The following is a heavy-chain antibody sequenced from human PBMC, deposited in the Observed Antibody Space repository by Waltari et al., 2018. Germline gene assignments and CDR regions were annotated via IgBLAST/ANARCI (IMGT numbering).Heavy chain of an antibody. CDR2: IIPIFGTT. CDR3: ARSGNSAGLSLVY. D-gene: IGHD2-8*01. J-gene: IGHJ4*02. Sequence: QVQLVQSGAEVKKPGSSVKVSCQASGGDLSSYVVNWVRQAPGQGLEWMGAIIPIFGTTHTAERFQGRLTITADDSTSTVYMELSSLRREDTAVYYCARSGNSAGLSLVYWGQGTLVTVSS. V-gene: IGHV1-69*01. CDR1: GGDLSSYV.